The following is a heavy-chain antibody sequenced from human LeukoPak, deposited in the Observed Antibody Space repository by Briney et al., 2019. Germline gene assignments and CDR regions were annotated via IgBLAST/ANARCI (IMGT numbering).Heavy chain of an antibody. CDR3: ARDMERFGELLPNYFDY. V-gene: IGHV4-4*07. Sequence: SETLSLTCTVSGGSISSHYWSWIRQPAGKGLEWVGRIYTSESTNYNPSLKSRVTMSVDTSKNQFSLKLSSVTAADTAVYYCARDMERFGELLPNYFDYWGQGTLVTVSS. J-gene: IGHJ4*02. CDR1: GGSISSHY. CDR2: IYTSEST. D-gene: IGHD3-10*01.